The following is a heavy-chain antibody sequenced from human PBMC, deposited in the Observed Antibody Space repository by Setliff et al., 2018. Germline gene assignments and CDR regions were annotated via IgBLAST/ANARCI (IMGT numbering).Heavy chain of an antibody. CDR2: ISYDGSNK. CDR1: GYTSSSYA. CDR3: ARSVIGYYYYGMDV. V-gene: IGHV3-30*01. J-gene: IGHJ6*02. D-gene: IGHD3-10*01. Sequence: GGSLRLSCAASGYTSSSYAMHWVRQAPGKGLEWVAVISYDGSNKYYADSVKGRFTISRDNSKNTLYLQMNSLRAEDTAVYYCARSVIGYYYYGMDVWGQGTLVTVSS.